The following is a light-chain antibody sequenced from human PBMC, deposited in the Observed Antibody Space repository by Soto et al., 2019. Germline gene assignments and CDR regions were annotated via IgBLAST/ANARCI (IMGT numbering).Light chain of an antibody. Sequence: DIVMTQSPASLAVSLGERATINCKSSQRGLSSSNNKNYLAWYQQTPGQPPKLLIYWASTRESGVPDRFSGSGSGTDFTLTISSLQAEDVAFYYCQQYYSTPYTFGQGTKLEIK. CDR2: WAS. J-gene: IGKJ2*01. V-gene: IGKV4-1*01. CDR3: QQYYSTPYT. CDR1: QRGLSSSNNKNY.